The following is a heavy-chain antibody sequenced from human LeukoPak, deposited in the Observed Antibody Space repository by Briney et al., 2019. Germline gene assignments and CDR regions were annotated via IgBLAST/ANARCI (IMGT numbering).Heavy chain of an antibody. D-gene: IGHD2-2*01. CDR2: IRYDGSNK. CDR3: AKDRYCSSTSCYGGYRFDP. Sequence: PGGSLRLSCAASGFTFSSYGMHWVRQAPGKGLEWVAFIRYDGSNKYYADSVKGRFTISRDNSKNTLYLQMNGLRAEDTAVYYCAKDRYCSSTSCYGGYRFDPWGQGTLVTVSS. V-gene: IGHV3-30*02. CDR1: GFTFSSYG. J-gene: IGHJ5*02.